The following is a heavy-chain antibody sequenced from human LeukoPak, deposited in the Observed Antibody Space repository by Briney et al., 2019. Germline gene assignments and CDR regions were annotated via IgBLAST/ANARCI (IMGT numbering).Heavy chain of an antibody. Sequence: GASVKVSFKASGYTFTGYYMHWVRQAPGQGLEWMGWINPNSGGTNYAQKFQGRVTMTRDTSISTAYMELSRLRSDDTAVYYCARGGYSGYDYPDHWDYWGQGTLVTVSS. CDR3: ARGGYSGYDYPDHWDY. CDR1: GYTFTGYY. D-gene: IGHD5-12*01. CDR2: INPNSGGT. V-gene: IGHV1-2*02. J-gene: IGHJ4*02.